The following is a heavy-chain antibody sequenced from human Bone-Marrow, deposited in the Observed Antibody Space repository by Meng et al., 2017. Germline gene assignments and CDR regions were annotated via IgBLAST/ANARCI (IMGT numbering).Heavy chain of an antibody. CDR2: ISAYNGNT. J-gene: IGHJ4*02. V-gene: IGHV1-18*01. CDR3: AITEVPKYDILTGYYVG. CDR1: GYTFTSYG. D-gene: IGHD3-9*01. Sequence: ASVKVSCKASGYTFTSYGISWVRQAPGQGLEWMGWISAYNGNTNYAQKLQGRVTMTTDTSTSTAYMELRSLRSDDTAVYYCAITEVPKYDILTGYYVGWGQGTLVTVSS.